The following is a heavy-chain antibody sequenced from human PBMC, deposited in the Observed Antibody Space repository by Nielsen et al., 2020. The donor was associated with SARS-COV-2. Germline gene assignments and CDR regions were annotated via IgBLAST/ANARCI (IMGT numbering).Heavy chain of an antibody. CDR3: AKDNSWVGATPSDY. V-gene: IGHV3-30*02. CDR1: GFTFSSYG. Sequence: GESLKISCAASGFTFSSYGMHWVRQAPGKGLEWVAFIRYDGSNKYYADSVKGRFTISRDNSKNTLYLQMNSLRAEDTAVYYCAKDNSWVGATPSDYWGQGTLVTVSS. J-gene: IGHJ4*02. D-gene: IGHD1-26*01. CDR2: IRYDGSNK.